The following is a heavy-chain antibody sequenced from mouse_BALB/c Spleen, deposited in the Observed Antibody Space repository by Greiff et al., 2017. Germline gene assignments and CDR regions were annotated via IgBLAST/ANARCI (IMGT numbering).Heavy chain of an antibody. CDR2: IYPGSGST. CDR1: GYTFTSYW. CDR3: SYGNSWFAY. V-gene: IGHV1S22*01. D-gene: IGHD2-1*01. J-gene: IGHJ3*01. Sequence: LQQPGSELVRPGASVKLSCKASGYTFTSYWMHWVKQRPGQGLEWIGNIYPGSGSTNYDEKFKSKATLTVDTSSSTAYMQLSSLTSEDSAVYYCSYGNSWFAYWGQGTLVTVSA.